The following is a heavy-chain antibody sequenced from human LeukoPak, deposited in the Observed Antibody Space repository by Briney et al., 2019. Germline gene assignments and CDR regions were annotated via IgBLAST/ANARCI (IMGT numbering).Heavy chain of an antibody. CDR3: ARHGYSSSYYFDY. J-gene: IGHJ4*02. CDR1: GGTFSSYA. CDR2: IIPIFGTA. V-gene: IGHV1-69*05. D-gene: IGHD6-13*01. Sequence: SVKVSCKASGGTFSSYAISWVRQAPGQGLEWMGGIIPIFGTANYAQKFQGRVTITTDESTSTAYMELSSLKASDTAMYYCARHGYSSSYYFDYWGQGTLVTVSS.